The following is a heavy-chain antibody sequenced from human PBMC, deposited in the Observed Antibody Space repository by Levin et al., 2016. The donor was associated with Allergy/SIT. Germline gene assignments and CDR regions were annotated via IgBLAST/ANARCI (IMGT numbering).Heavy chain of an antibody. CDR3: ARGVFGLVNRYYFDY. CDR2: ISGSGDIT. J-gene: IGHJ4*02. V-gene: IGHV3-23*01. CDR1: GFTSSSYA. D-gene: IGHD3-3*01. Sequence: GGSLRLSCAASGFTSSSYAMNWVRQAPGKGLEWVSAISGSGDITYYADSVKGRFTISRDNAKNTLYLQMNNLRAEDTAVYYCARGVFGLVNRYYFDYWGQGNPGHRLL.